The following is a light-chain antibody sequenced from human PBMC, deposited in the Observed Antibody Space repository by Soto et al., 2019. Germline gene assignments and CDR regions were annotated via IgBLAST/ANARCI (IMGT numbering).Light chain of an antibody. CDR1: SRDIGAYNL. Sequence: QSVLTQPACVSGSPGQSITISCSGTSRDIGAYNLVSWYQQPPGKAPKLLIYEVRNRPSGISYRFSGSKSGTTASLTISSLLPEDEADYYCSAYTSRSTLVFGGGTKLTVL. CDR2: EVR. CDR3: SAYTSRSTLV. V-gene: IGLV2-14*01. J-gene: IGLJ2*01.